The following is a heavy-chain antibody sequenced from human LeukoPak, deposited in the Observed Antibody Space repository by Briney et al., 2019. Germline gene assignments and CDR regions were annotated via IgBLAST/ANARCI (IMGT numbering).Heavy chain of an antibody. V-gene: IGHV1-18*01. Sequence: ASVKVSCKASGYTFTSYGISWVRQAPGQGLEWMGWISAYNGNTNYAQKLQGRVTMTTDTSTSTAYMELRSLRSDDTAVYYCAREDIVVVPAAIRHYYYYYMDAWGKGTTVTVSS. CDR3: AREDIVVVPAAIRHYYYYYMDA. CDR2: ISAYNGNT. CDR1: GYTFTSYG. J-gene: IGHJ6*03. D-gene: IGHD2-2*01.